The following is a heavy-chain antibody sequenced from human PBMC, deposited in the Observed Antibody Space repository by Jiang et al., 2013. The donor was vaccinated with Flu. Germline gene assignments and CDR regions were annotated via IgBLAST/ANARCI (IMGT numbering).Heavy chain of an antibody. D-gene: IGHD2-8*02. CDR3: TRSLCSGGVCYRGADYYTMDV. CDR1: FTTYA. J-gene: IGHJ6*02. CDR2: INTNTGNP. Sequence: FTTYAMNWVRQAPGQGLEWMGWINTNTGNPTYARDFTGRFVFSLDPSVSTAYLQISSLKAEDTAVYYCTRSLCSGGVCYRGADYYTMDVWGQGTTVTVSS. V-gene: IGHV7-4-1*02.